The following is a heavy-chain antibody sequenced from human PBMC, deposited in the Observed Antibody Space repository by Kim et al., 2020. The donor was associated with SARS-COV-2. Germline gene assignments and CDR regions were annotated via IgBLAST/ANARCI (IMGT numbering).Heavy chain of an antibody. CDR1: GGSISSSSYY. CDR3: AGGDLRFLEWLRHAFDI. Sequence: SETLSLTCTVSGGSISSSSYYWGWIRQPPGKGLEWIGSIYYSGSTYYNPSLKSRVTISVDTSKNQFSLKLSSVTAADTAVYYCAGGDLRFLEWLRHAFDIWGQGTMVTVSS. V-gene: IGHV4-39*07. CDR2: IYYSGST. J-gene: IGHJ3*02. D-gene: IGHD3-3*01.